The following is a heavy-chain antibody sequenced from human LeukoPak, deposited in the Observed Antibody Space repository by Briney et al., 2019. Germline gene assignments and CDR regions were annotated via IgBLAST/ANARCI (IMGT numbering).Heavy chain of an antibody. V-gene: IGHV1-69*05. CDR1: GGTFSSYA. Sequence: ASVKVSCKASGGTFSSYAISWVRQAPGQGLEWMGGIIPIFGTANYAQKFQGRVTITTDESTSTAYMELSSLRSEDTAVYYCARKQLGMRDKADYYYYMDVWGKGTRSPSP. CDR3: ARKQLGMRDKADYYYYMDV. D-gene: IGHD7-27*01. J-gene: IGHJ6*03. CDR2: IIPIFGTA.